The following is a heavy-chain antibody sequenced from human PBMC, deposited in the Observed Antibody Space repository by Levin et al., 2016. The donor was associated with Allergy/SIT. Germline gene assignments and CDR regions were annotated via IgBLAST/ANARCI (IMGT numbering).Heavy chain of an antibody. J-gene: IGHJ4*03. V-gene: IGHV1-69*06. CDR1: GGPSNNFA. CDR2: IVPLFPST. CDR3: ARVQRVLKLTPLGNLDI. Sequence: SVKVSCKTSGGPSNNFAFTWVRQAPGLGLEWIGGIVPLFPSTDIAQKFQGRVTISAQSFGITVGSTVYMELTSLTSDDTAVYYCARVQRVLKLTPLGNLDIWGQGTLVSVSS. D-gene: IGHD3-3*01.